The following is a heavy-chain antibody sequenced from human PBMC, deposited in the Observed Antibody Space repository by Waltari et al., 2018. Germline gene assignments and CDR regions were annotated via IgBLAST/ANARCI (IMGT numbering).Heavy chain of an antibody. CDR2: IKSKTDGGTT. J-gene: IGHJ6*02. CDR1: GFTFSNAW. V-gene: IGHV3-15*01. CDR3: TTDRTTYYDFWSGYKGMDV. D-gene: IGHD3-3*01. Sequence: EVQLVESGGGLVKPGGSLRLSCAASGFTFSNAWMSWVRQAPGKGLEWAGRIKSKTDGGTTDYAAPVKGRFTISRDDSKNTLYLQMNSLKTEDTAVYYCTTDRTTYYDFWSGYKGMDVWGQGTTVTVSS.